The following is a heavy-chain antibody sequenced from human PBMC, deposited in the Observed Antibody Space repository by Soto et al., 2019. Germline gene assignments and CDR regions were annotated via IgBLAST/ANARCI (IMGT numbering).Heavy chain of an antibody. V-gene: IGHV1-69*13. CDR3: ARIGRGCYSDGYYFDY. D-gene: IGHD5-18*01. CDR1: GCTFRSYA. Sequence: SVKVSCKASGCTFRSYAISWVRKAPGRGLEWMGVIIPIFGTANYAQKFPGRVTITADESTSTAYMELSSLRSDDTAVYYCARIGRGCYSDGYYFDYWRQGTLVTVSS. CDR2: IIPIFGTA. J-gene: IGHJ4*02.